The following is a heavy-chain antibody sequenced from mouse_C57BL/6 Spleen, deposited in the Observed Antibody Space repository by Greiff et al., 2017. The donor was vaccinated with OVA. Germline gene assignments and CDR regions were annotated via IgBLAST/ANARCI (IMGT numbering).Heavy chain of an antibody. Sequence: VQLKESGPGLVKPSQSLSLTCSVTGYSITSGYYWNWIRQFPGNKLEWMGYISYDGSNNYNPSLKNRISITRDTSKNQFFLKLNSVTTEDTATYYCAIITTVVAPAFDVWGTGTTVTVSS. CDR2: ISYDGSN. D-gene: IGHD1-1*01. J-gene: IGHJ1*03. CDR1: GYSITSGYY. V-gene: IGHV3-6*01. CDR3: AIITTVVAPAFDV.